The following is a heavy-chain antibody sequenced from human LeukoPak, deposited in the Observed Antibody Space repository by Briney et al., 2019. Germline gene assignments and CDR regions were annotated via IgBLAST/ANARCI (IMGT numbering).Heavy chain of an antibody. V-gene: IGHV4-39*07. Sequence: SEPLSLTCTVSGGSISSSSYYWGWIRQPPGKGLEWIGRIYYSGSTYYNPSLKSRLTISVDTSKNQFSLKAGSVTAADTAVYYCARGGRYFDYWGQGTLVTVSS. D-gene: IGHD3-16*01. CDR3: ARGGRYFDY. J-gene: IGHJ4*02. CDR1: GGSISSSSYY. CDR2: IYYSGST.